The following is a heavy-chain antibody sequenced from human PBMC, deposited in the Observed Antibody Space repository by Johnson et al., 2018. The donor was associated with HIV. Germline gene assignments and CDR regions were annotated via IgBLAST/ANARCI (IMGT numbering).Heavy chain of an antibody. Sequence: QMQLVESGGGVVQPGRSLRLSCAASGFTFSSYGMHWVRQAPGKGLEWVAVISYDGSNKYYADSVKGRFTISRDNSKNTLYLQMNSLRAEDTAVYYCARDSPYSSGWHDAFDIWGQGTMVTVSS. CDR3: ARDSPYSSGWHDAFDI. V-gene: IGHV3-30*19. CDR1: GFTFSSYG. CDR2: ISYDGSNK. J-gene: IGHJ3*02. D-gene: IGHD6-19*01.